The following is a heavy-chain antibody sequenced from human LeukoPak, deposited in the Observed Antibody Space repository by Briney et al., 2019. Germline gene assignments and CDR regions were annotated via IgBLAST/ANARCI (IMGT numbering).Heavy chain of an antibody. V-gene: IGHV3-15*01. CDR1: GLTFSNAW. CDR2: IKSKTDGGTT. D-gene: IGHD6-13*01. CDR3: TTGIAAAPTFYFYY. J-gene: IGHJ4*02. Sequence: GGSLRLSCAASGLTFSNAWMSWVRQAPGKGLEWVGRIKSKTDGGTTDYAAPVKGRFTISRDDSKNTLYLQMNSLKTEDTAVYYCTTGIAAAPTFYFYYWGQGTLVTVSS.